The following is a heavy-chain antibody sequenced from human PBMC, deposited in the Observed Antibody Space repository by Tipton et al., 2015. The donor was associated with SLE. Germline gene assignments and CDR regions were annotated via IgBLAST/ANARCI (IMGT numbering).Heavy chain of an antibody. V-gene: IGHV3-30*02. CDR3: ARDVVVAASGG. CDR1: GFTLSSYG. J-gene: IGHJ4*02. CDR2: IRYDGSNK. Sequence: SGFTLSSYGMHWVRQAPGKGLEWVAFIRYDGSNKYYADSVKGRFTVSRDNAKNSLYLQMNSLRAEDTAVYYCARDVVVAASGGWGQGTLVTVSS. D-gene: IGHD2-15*01.